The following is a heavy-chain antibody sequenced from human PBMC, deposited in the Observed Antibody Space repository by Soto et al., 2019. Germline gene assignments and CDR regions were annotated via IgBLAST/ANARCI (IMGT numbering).Heavy chain of an antibody. D-gene: IGHD6-13*01. Sequence: PGGSLRLSCAASGFTFSGSAMHWVRQASGKGLEWVGRIRSKPNNYATAYGASVKGRFTISRDDSRNTVYLQMNSLRTEDTATYYCSRWAYIGSWYFDYWGQGTPVTVS. CDR3: SRWAYIGSWYFDY. V-gene: IGHV3-73*01. J-gene: IGHJ4*02. CDR1: GFTFSGSA. CDR2: IRSKPNNYAT.